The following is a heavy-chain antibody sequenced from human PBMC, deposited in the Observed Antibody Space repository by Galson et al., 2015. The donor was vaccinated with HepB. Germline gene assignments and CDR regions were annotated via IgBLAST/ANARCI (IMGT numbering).Heavy chain of an antibody. CDR1: GFTFSTYW. CDR2: IKGDGSEK. J-gene: IGHJ4*02. CDR3: ARGRYCSGNSCYFDY. V-gene: IGHV3-7*01. Sequence: SLRLSCAASGFTFSTYWMSWVRQAPGKGLEWVANIKGDGSEKYYMDSGKGRFTISRDNAKNSLYLQMNSLRAEDTAVYYCARGRYCSGNSCYFDYWGQGTLVTVSS. D-gene: IGHD2-15*01.